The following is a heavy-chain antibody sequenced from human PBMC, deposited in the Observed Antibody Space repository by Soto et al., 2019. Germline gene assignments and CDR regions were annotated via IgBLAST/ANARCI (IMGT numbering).Heavy chain of an antibody. V-gene: IGHV1-8*01. D-gene: IGHD3-16*02. CDR2: MNPNSGGT. Sequence: ASVKVSCKASGYTFTSYDINWVRQATGQGLEWMGWMNPNSGGTGYAQKFQGRVTMTRNTSISTAYMELSSLRSEDTAVYYCARVEDYIWGSYLKVRLGAFDIWGQGTMVTVSS. J-gene: IGHJ3*02. CDR3: ARVEDYIWGSYLKVRLGAFDI. CDR1: GYTFTSYD.